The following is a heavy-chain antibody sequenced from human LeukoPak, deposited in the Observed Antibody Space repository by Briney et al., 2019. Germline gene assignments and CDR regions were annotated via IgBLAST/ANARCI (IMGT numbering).Heavy chain of an antibody. J-gene: IGHJ4*02. Sequence: SVKVSCKASGGIFSSYAISWVRQAPGQGLEWMGRIIPIFGTANYAQKFQGRITITTDESTSTAYMELSSLRSEDTAVYYCARVGGYSYGSHFDYWGQGTLVTVSS. CDR2: IIPIFGTA. CDR1: GGIFSSYA. D-gene: IGHD5-18*01. V-gene: IGHV1-69*05. CDR3: ARVGGYSYGSHFDY.